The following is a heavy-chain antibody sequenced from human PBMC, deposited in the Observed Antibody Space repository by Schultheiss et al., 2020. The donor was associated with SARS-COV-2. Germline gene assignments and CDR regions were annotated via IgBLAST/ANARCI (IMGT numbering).Heavy chain of an antibody. CDR1: RGSVTGNTYH. J-gene: IGHJ5*01. CDR2: INHSGTT. Sequence: SETLSLTCTVSRGSVTGNTYHWGWNRQPPGKGLEWIGKINHSGTTNYSPSLKSRVSISVDTSKNQLSLKLISVTAADAAVYYCARGFRTSLGAGWFASWGQGHLVTVSS. V-gene: IGHV4-39*07. CDR3: ARGFRTSLGAGWFAS. D-gene: IGHD2/OR15-2a*01.